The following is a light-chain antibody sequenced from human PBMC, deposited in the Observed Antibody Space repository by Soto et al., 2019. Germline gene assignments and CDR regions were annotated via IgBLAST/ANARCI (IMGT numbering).Light chain of an antibody. CDR1: HDIRSN. CDR3: QQYGSSLPT. V-gene: IGKV3-15*01. J-gene: IGKJ5*01. Sequence: EIVITQSPATLSVSPEETATVSCRASHDIRSNLAWYQQRPGQAPRLLIYGASTRATGIPARFSGSGSGTEFTLTISSLQSEDFAVYYCQQYGSSLPTFGQGTRLEI. CDR2: GAS.